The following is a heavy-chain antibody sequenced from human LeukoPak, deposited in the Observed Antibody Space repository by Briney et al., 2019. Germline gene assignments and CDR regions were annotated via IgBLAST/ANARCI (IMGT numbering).Heavy chain of an antibody. J-gene: IGHJ4*02. V-gene: IGHV4-30-2*01. CDR2: IYHSGST. D-gene: IGHD6-13*01. Sequence: SETLSLTCAVSGGSISSGGYSWSWIRQPPGKGLEWIGYIYHSGSTNYNPSLKSRVTISVDTSKNQFSLKLSSVTAADTAVYYCARGEDSSSWSAPLDYWGQGTLVTVSS. CDR3: ARGEDSSSWSAPLDY. CDR1: GGSISSGGYS.